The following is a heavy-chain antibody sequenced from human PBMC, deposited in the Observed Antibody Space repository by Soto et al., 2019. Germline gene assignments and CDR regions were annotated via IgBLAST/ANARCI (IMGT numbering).Heavy chain of an antibody. CDR2: AGRSTST. J-gene: IGHJ3*02. D-gene: IGHD1-1*01. CDR1: GFSLSTYV. V-gene: IGHV3-23*01. Sequence: EVQLLESGGGLVQPGGSLRLSCVVSGFSLSTYVMSWVRQAPGKGLEWVSTAGRSTSTLYADSVRGRFTISRDNSNNELFLQMNSLRADDTALYYCAKGILLEPPGTRAFDIWGQGTMVIVSS. CDR3: AKGILLEPPGTRAFDI.